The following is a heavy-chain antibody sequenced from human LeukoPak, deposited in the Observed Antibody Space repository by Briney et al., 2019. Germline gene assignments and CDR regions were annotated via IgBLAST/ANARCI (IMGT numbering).Heavy chain of an antibody. CDR2: MNPNSGNT. J-gene: IGHJ3*02. CDR3: ARRLRRGRGLWAPVNDAFHI. V-gene: IGHV1-8*01. CDR1: GYTFTSYD. Sequence: ASVKVSCKASGYTFTSYDINWVRQATGQGLEWMGWMNPNSGNTGYAQKIQGKVTMTRNTSISTAYMELSSLRSEDTAVSYCARRLRRGRGLWAPVNDAFHIWRQRTMVSVSS. D-gene: IGHD2-21*01.